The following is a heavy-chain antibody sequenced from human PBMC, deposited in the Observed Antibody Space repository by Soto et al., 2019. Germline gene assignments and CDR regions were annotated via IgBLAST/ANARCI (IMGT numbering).Heavy chain of an antibody. D-gene: IGHD6-19*01. CDR3: AKDRAGIAVAGIKGYAFDI. V-gene: IGHV3-9*01. CDR1: GFTFDDYA. Sequence: TGGSLRLSCAASGFTFDDYAMHWVRQAPGKGLEWVSGISWNSGSIGYADSVKGRFTISRDNAKNSLYLQMNSLRAEDTALYYCAKDRAGIAVAGIKGYAFDIWGQGTMVTVSS. CDR2: ISWNSGSI. J-gene: IGHJ3*02.